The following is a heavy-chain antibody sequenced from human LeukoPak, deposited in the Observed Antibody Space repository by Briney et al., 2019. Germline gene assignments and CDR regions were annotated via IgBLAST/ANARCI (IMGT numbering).Heavy chain of an antibody. CDR2: INPSGGST. CDR1: GYTFTSYY. CDR3: ARDDYPYGMDV. J-gene: IGHJ6*02. Sequence: ASVKVSCKASGYTFTSYYMHWVRQAPGQGLEWMGIINPSGGSTSYAQKFQGRVTMTRNTAMSTAYMELSSLRSEDTAVYYCARDDYPYGMDVWGQGTTVTVSS. V-gene: IGHV1-46*01.